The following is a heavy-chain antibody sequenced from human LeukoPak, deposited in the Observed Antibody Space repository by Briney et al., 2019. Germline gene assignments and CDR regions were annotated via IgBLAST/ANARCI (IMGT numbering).Heavy chain of an antibody. V-gene: IGHV3-74*01. CDR2: INIDGNDR. CDR1: GFTFSNYW. D-gene: IGHD3-22*01. CDR3: ARDDNSDSVDDY. Sequence: PGGSLRLSCAASGFTFSNYWMHWVRQAPGKGLLWVYRINIDGNDRNYADSVKGRFTISRDDAKNTLYLQMNSLRAEDTAVYYCARDDNSDSVDDYWGQGTLVTVSS. J-gene: IGHJ4*02.